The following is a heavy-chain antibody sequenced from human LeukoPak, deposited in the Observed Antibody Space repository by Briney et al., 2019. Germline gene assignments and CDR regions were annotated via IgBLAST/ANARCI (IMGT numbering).Heavy chain of an antibody. CDR2: ISSNGGST. D-gene: IGHD3-22*01. Sequence: PGGSLRLSCAASGFTFISYAMHWVRQAPGKGLEYVSAISSNGGSTYYANSVKGRFTISRDNSKNTLYLQMGSLRAEDMAVYYCARLKGHYYDDDMYFAYSGQRSLVTLSS. V-gene: IGHV3-64*01. CDR3: ARLKGHYYDDDMYFAY. CDR1: GFTFISYA. J-gene: IGHJ4*02.